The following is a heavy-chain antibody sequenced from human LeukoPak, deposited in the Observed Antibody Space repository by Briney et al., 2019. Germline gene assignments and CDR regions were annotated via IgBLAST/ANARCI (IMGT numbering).Heavy chain of an antibody. CDR2: ISAYNGNT. J-gene: IGHJ4*02. Sequence: ASVKVSCKASGYTFTSYGISWVRQAPGQGLEWMGWISAYNGNTNYAQKLQGRVTMTTDTSTSTAYMELRSLRSDDTAVYYCARASRRLLYYYDSSLPPPDYWGQGTLVTVSS. V-gene: IGHV1-18*01. CDR3: ARASRRLLYYYDSSLPPPDY. D-gene: IGHD3-22*01. CDR1: GYTFTSYG.